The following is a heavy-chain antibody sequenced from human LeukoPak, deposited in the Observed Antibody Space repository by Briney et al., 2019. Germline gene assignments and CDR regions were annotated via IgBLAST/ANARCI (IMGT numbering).Heavy chain of an antibody. CDR3: ARDQGIVGARDAFDI. D-gene: IGHD1-26*01. Sequence: ASVKVSCKASGYTFTSYGISWMQQAPGQGLEWMGWISAYNGNTNYAQKLQGRVTMTTDTSTSTAYMELRSLRSDDTAVYYCARDQGIVGARDAFDIWGQGTMVTVSS. V-gene: IGHV1-18*01. CDR2: ISAYNGNT. CDR1: GYTFTSYG. J-gene: IGHJ3*02.